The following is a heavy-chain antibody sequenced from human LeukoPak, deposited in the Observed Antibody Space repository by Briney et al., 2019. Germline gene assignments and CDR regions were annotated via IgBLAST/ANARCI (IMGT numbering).Heavy chain of an antibody. V-gene: IGHV1-2*02. J-gene: IGHJ4*02. D-gene: IGHD3-22*01. Sequence: ASVKVSCKASGYTFTGYYIHWVRQAPGQGLEWMGWINPNSGGTNYAQKFQGRVTMTRDTSISTAYMELSRLRSDDTAVYYCARAELNYDSSGYYFDYWGQGTLVTVSS. CDR2: INPNSGGT. CDR1: GYTFTGYY. CDR3: ARAELNYDSSGYYFDY.